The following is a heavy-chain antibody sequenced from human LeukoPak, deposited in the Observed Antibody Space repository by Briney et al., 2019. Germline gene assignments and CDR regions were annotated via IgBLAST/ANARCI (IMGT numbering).Heavy chain of an antibody. J-gene: IGHJ4*02. CDR3: AKDPLYYGSGSYYY. D-gene: IGHD3-10*01. V-gene: IGHV3-30*04. CDR2: ISYDGSNE. Sequence: GRSLRLSCAASGFTFSSYVMHWVRQAPGKGLEWVAIISYDGSNEYYADSVKGRFTISRDNSKNTLYLQMNSLRAEDTAVYYCAKDPLYYGSGSYYYWGQGTLVTVSS. CDR1: GFTFSSYV.